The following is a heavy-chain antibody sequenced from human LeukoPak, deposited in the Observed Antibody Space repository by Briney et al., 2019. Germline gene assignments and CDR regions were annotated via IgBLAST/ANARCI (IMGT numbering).Heavy chain of an antibody. CDR3: ARVTGADY. J-gene: IGHJ4*02. V-gene: IGHV3-48*03. D-gene: IGHD1-26*01. CDR2: ISSIGSAI. CDR1: GFTFSSYE. Sequence: GGSLRLSCAASGFTFSSYEMNWVRQAPGKGLEWVSYISSIGSAIYYADSVKGRFTISRNNAKNSLYLQMNSLRAEDTAVYYCARVTGADYWGQGTLVTVHS.